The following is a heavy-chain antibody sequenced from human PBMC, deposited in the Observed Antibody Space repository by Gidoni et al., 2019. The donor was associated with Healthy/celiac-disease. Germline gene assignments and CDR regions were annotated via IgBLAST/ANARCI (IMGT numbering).Heavy chain of an antibody. Sequence: QVQLVQSGAEVKKPGASVKVSCKASGYTFTSYAMHWVRQAPGQRLEWMGWINAGNGNTKYSQKFQGRVTITRDTSASTAYMELSSLRSEDTAVYYCARDGPTIQPRLGFDYWGQGTLVTVSS. J-gene: IGHJ4*02. D-gene: IGHD5-18*01. CDR3: ARDGPTIQPRLGFDY. CDR2: INAGNGNT. CDR1: GYTFTSYA. V-gene: IGHV1-3*01.